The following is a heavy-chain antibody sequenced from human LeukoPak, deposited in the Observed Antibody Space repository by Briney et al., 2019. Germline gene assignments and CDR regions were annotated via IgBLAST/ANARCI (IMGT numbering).Heavy chain of an antibody. CDR1: GFTVSSNY. CDR3: ASPTTVVTWGHFDY. CDR2: ISYDGSNK. D-gene: IGHD4-23*01. J-gene: IGHJ4*02. Sequence: GGSLRLSCAASGFTVSSNYMSWVRQAPGKGLEWVAVISYDGSNKYYADSVKGRFTISRDNSKNTLYLQMNSLRAEDTAVYYCASPTTVVTWGHFDYWGQGTLVTVSS. V-gene: IGHV3-30-3*01.